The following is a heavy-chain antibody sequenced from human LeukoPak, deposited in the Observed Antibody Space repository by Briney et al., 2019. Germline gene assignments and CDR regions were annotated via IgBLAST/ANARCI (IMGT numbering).Heavy chain of an antibody. J-gene: IGHJ6*03. Sequence: ASVKVSCKASGYTFTSYGISWVRPAPGQGLEWMGWINFYNGNIDYAQKLQGRVTMTTDTSTSTAYMELRSLRSDDTAVYYCARIGAYYDILTGYYLSGYMDVWGKGTTVTISS. CDR1: GYTFTSYG. V-gene: IGHV1-18*01. CDR3: ARIGAYYDILTGYYLSGYMDV. D-gene: IGHD3-9*01. CDR2: INFYNGNI.